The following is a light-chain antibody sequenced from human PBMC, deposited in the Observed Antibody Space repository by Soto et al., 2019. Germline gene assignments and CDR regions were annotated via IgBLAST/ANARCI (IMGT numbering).Light chain of an antibody. V-gene: IGLV1-47*01. CDR2: RNN. Sequence: QSVLTQPPSASGTPGQRVTISCSGSSSNIGSNYVYWYQQLPGTAPKLLIYRNNQRPSGVPDRCSGSKSGTSASLASSGLRSEDEADYYCAAWDDSLSGVVFGGGTQLTVL. CDR3: AAWDDSLSGVV. CDR1: SSNIGSNY. J-gene: IGLJ7*01.